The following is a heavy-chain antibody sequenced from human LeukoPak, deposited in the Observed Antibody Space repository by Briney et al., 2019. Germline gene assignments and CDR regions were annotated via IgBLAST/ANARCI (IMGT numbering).Heavy chain of an antibody. CDR2: TYSGTT. CDR1: GGPISAYY. J-gene: IGHJ4*02. V-gene: IGHV4-4*09. CDR3: ARRLRTYFDY. Sequence: SETLSLTCTVTGGPISAYYWNWIRQSPGKGLEWIGHTYSGTTTYNLSLKSRVTISVDTSKNEFSLKLSSVTAADTAVYYCARRLRTYFDYWGQGSLVTVSS.